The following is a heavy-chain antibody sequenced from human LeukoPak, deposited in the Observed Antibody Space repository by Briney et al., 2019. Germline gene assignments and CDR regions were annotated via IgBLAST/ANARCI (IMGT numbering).Heavy chain of an antibody. CDR3: AKEGGYHNYYDSSGYPGYYFDY. D-gene: IGHD3-22*01. CDR2: IYYSGST. CDR1: VGSIRSGDYY. J-gene: IGHJ4*02. V-gene: IGHV4-30-4*01. Sequence: SETLSLTCTVSVGSIRSGDYYWRWIRQPPGGGRGWNGYIYYSGSTYYNPSLKSRVTISVDTSKNQFSLKLNSVTAADTAVYYCAKEGGYHNYYDSSGYPGYYFDYWGQGTLVTVAS.